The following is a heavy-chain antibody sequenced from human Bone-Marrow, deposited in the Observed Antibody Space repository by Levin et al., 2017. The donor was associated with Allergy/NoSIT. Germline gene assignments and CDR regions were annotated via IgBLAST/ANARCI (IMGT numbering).Heavy chain of an antibody. D-gene: IGHD3-22*01. V-gene: IGHV1-2*04. CDR2: INTKSGNT. J-gene: IGHJ5*02. CDR3: ARELYYYESTGHYFSLAGDH. CDR1: GYTFSDYY. Sequence: PGESLKISCKTSGYTFSDYYIYWVRQAPGQGLEWMGWINTKSGNTNYGHNFQDSVAMTRDTSISTAYLELSRLRSGDTAVYYCARELYYYESTGHYFSLAGDHWGQGTLVTVSS.